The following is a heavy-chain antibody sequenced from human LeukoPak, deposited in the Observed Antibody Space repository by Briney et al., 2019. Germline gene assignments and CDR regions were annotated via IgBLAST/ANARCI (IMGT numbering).Heavy chain of an antibody. V-gene: IGHV3-30-3*01. J-gene: IGHJ4*02. CDR1: GFTFSSYA. D-gene: IGHD6-13*01. CDR3: ARGDSSSWYYFDY. Sequence: GRSLRLSCAASGFTFSSYAMHWVRQAPGKGLEWVAVISNDGSNKYYADSVKGRFTISRDNSKNTLYLQMNSLRAEDTAVYYCARGDSSSWYYFDYWGQGTLVTVSS. CDR2: ISNDGSNK.